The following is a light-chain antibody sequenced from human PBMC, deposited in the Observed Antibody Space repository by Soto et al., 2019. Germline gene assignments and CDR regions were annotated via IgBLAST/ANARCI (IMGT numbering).Light chain of an antibody. CDR3: QQYSHLIT. J-gene: IGKJ5*01. CDR2: DAS. CDR1: QTIGKY. Sequence: DIQMTQSPSSLSATVGDRVTITCRASQTIGKYLNWYQQQPGKVPKLLIYDASYLQSGVPSRFSGSESGTDFTFTISSLQPEDIATYYCQQYSHLITFGQGTRLEIK. V-gene: IGKV1-33*01.